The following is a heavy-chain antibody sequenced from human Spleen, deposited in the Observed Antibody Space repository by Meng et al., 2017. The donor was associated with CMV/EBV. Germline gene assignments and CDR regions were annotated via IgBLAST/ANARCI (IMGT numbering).Heavy chain of an antibody. CDR1: GFTFSSYA. CDR2: IYRGGTTT. D-gene: IGHD6-13*01. CDR3: AKESPAIAATAMRYFEY. Sequence: GESLKISCAASGFTFSSYAMSWVRQAPGKGLEWVSVIYRGGTTTYYIDSVKGRFTISRDNSKNTLYLQMNSLRVEDTAVYYCAKESPAIAATAMRYFEYWGQGTLVTVSS. V-gene: IGHV3-23*03. J-gene: IGHJ4*02.